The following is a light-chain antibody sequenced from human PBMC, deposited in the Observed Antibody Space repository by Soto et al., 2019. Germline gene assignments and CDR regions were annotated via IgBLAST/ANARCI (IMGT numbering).Light chain of an antibody. Sequence: EIVLTQSPGTLSLSPGERATLSCRVSQSLSTTYLAWYQQKPGQAPRLLIYGASSRATGIPDRFSGSGPGTDFTLTISRLQPDDFAVYYCQQYGASPPITFGQGTRLEIK. V-gene: IGKV3-20*01. CDR1: QSLSTTY. CDR3: QQYGASPPIT. CDR2: GAS. J-gene: IGKJ5*01.